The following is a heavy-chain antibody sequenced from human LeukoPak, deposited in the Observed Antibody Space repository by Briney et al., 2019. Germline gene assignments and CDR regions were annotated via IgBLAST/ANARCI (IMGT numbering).Heavy chain of an antibody. CDR3: ARDPTQWLRYGYFDY. V-gene: IGHV3-15*01. CDR2: IKSKTDGGTT. J-gene: IGHJ4*02. CDR1: GFTLSNAW. D-gene: IGHD5-12*01. Sequence: PGGSLRLSCAASGFTLSNAWMSWVRQAPGKGLEWVGRIKSKTDGGTTDYAAPVKGRFTISRDDSKNTLYLQMNSLKTEDTAVYYCARDPTQWLRYGYFDYWGQGILVTVSS.